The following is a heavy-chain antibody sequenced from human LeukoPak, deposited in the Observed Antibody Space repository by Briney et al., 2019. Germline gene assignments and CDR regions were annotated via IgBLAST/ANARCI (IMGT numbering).Heavy chain of an antibody. CDR2: ISSSSSYI. V-gene: IGHV3-21*01. J-gene: IGHJ4*02. CDR1: GFTFSSYS. CDR3: ARVAASRSYYFGIIG. D-gene: IGHD3-10*01. Sequence: GGSLRLSCAASGFTFSSYSMNWVRQAPGKGLEWVSSISSSSSYIYYADSVKGRFTISRDNAKNSLYLQMNSLRAEDTAVYYCARVAASRSYYFGIIGWGQGTLVTVSS.